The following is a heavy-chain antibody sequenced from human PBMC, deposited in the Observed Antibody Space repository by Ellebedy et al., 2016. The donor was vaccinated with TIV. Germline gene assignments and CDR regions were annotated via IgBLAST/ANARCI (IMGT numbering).Heavy chain of an antibody. D-gene: IGHD2-8*01. CDR3: ARCNAIPDAFDI. CDR1: GDSVSSNSAA. V-gene: IGHV6-1*01. CDR2: TYYRSKWYN. J-gene: IGHJ3*02. Sequence: SQTLSLTCAISGDSVSSNSAAWNWIRQSPSRGLEWLGRTYYRSKWYNDYAVSVKSRITINPDTSKNQFSLKLSSVTAADTAVYYCARCNAIPDAFDIWGQGTMVTVSS.